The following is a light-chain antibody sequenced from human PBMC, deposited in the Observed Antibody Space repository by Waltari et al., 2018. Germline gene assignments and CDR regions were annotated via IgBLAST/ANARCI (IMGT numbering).Light chain of an antibody. CDR3: QQSFDSVFT. Sequence: IQLTQSPSSLSPSVGDSVTITCRAGRTVSTYLNWYQQKPGKAPKLLIYAASILQSGFPSRFSGSGSGTEFSLTSASLQPEDSATYYCQQSFDSVFTFGPGTTVNV. CDR1: RTVSTY. V-gene: IGKV1-39*01. CDR2: AAS. J-gene: IGKJ3*01.